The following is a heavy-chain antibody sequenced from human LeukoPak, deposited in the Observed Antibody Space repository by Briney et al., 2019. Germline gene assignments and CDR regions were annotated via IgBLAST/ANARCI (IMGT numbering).Heavy chain of an antibody. CDR1: VYTFTIYD. V-gene: IGHV1-8*03. Sequence: GASVKVSCKASVYTFTIYDINWVRQATGQGLEWMGWMNPNSGSTGYAQKFQGRVTITRNTSISTAYMELSGLRSEDTAVYYCARGRSTGYPYYFEYWGQGTLVTVSS. CDR2: MNPNSGST. J-gene: IGHJ4*02. D-gene: IGHD5-12*01. CDR3: ARGRSTGYPYYFEY.